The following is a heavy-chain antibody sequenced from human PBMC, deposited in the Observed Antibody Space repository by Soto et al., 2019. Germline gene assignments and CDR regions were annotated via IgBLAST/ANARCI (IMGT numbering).Heavy chain of an antibody. CDR2: IIPIFGTA. CDR3: ARDPAVADPYYGMDV. D-gene: IGHD6-19*01. CDR1: GGTFSSYA. V-gene: IGHV1-69*13. Sequence: ASVKVSCKASGGTFSSYAISWVRQAPGQGLEWMGGIIPIFGTANYAQKFQGRVTITADESTSTAYMELSSLRSEDTAVYYCARDPAVADPYYGMDVWGQGTTVTVSS. J-gene: IGHJ6*02.